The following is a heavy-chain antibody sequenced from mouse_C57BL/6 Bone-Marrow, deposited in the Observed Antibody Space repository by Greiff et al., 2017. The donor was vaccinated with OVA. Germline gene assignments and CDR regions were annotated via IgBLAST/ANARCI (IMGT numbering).Heavy chain of an antibody. CDR1: GYTFTSYT. CDR2: IDPTNDYT. Sequence: QVQLKQSGAELARPGASVKMSCKASGYTFTSYTIHWVKQRPGQGLEWIGYIDPTNDYTNYNQKFKGKATLTAVKSSSTAYMQLSSLTSEDSAVYYYTRGYYFDYWGQGTALTVSS. J-gene: IGHJ2*01. CDR3: TRGYYFDY. V-gene: IGHV1-4*01.